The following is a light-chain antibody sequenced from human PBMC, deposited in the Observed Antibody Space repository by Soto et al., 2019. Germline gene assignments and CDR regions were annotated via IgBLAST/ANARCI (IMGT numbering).Light chain of an antibody. J-gene: IGKJ2*01. V-gene: IGKV3-11*01. CDR2: DAS. CDR1: QSVSSY. CDR3: QQRSNWPPYT. Sequence: EIVLTQSPATLSLSPGERATLSCRASQSVSSYLAWYQQKPGQAPRLLIYDASNRATGIPARFSGSGSGTAFTLTISSLEPEDFADYYCQQRSNWPPYTFGQGTKLEIK.